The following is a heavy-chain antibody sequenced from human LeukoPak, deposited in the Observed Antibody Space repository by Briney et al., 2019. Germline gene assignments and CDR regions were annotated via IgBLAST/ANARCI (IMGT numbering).Heavy chain of an antibody. CDR1: GFSFSNYG. J-gene: IGHJ6*03. CDR3: AKGGYSSGRYFYYYMDV. CDR2: ITVVGDST. D-gene: IGHD5-18*01. Sequence: GGSLRPSCAASGFSFSNYGMNWVRQAPGKGVEWVSGITVVGDSTYYADSVKGRFTISRDNYKNTLYLQMNSLRAEDTAVYYCAKGGYSSGRYFYYYMDVWGEGTTVTVSS. V-gene: IGHV3-23*01.